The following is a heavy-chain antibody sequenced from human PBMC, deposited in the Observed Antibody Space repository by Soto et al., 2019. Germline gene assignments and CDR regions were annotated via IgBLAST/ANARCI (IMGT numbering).Heavy chain of an antibody. CDR3: ARGGNGEYQLLMGGTRHYDYYGMDV. Sequence: EVQLVESGGGLVQPGGSLRLSCAASGFTFSSYSMNWVRQAPGKGLEWVSSISSSSSYIYYADSVKGRFTISRDNAKNSLYLQMNSLRAEDTAVYYCARGGNGEYQLLMGGTRHYDYYGMDVWGQGTTVTVSS. CDR1: GFTFSSYS. J-gene: IGHJ6*02. D-gene: IGHD2-2*01. V-gene: IGHV3-21*01. CDR2: ISSSSSYI.